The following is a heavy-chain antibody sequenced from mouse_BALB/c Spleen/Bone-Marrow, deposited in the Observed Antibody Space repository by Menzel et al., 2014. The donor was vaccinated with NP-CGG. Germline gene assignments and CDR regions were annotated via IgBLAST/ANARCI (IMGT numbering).Heavy chain of an antibody. CDR1: GYTFTDYY. V-gene: IGHV1-84*02. CDR3: ARGVYYGNYFDY. J-gene: IGHJ2*01. D-gene: IGHD2-1*01. Sequence: QVQLKESGPELVKPGASVKISCKASGYTFTDYYINWVKQKPGQGLEWIGWIYPGSGNTKYNEKFKGKATLTVDTSSSTAYMQLSSLTSEDTAVYYCARGVYYGNYFDYWGQGTTLTVSS. CDR2: IYPGSGNT.